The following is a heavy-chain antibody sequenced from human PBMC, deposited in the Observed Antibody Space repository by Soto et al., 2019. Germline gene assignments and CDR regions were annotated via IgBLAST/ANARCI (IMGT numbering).Heavy chain of an antibody. Sequence: EVQLVESGGGLVQPGGSLRLSCAASGFTFSTYSVNWVRQAPGKGLEWVSYISSSSSPIYYADSVKGRFTISRDNAKNSGDLQRNRLGDEDPGVYYWAGDGGGESSGSTHYYYYGMDVWGRGTPVTVSS. CDR1: GFTFSTYS. V-gene: IGHV3-48*02. CDR3: AGDGGGESSGSTHYYYYGMDV. D-gene: IGHD3-22*01. J-gene: IGHJ6*02. CDR2: ISSSSSPI.